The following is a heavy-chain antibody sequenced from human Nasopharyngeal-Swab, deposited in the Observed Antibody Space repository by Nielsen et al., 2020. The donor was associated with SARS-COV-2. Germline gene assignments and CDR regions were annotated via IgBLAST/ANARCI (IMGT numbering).Heavy chain of an antibody. CDR1: GFIFSSYW. CDR3: ARCITIFGTRYGMDV. V-gene: IGHV3-53*01. Sequence: GESLKISCAASGFIFSSYWMSWVRQAPGKGLEWVSVIYSGGSTYYADSVKGRFTISRDNSKNTLYLQMNSLRAEDTAVYYCARCITIFGTRYGMDVWGQGTTVTVSS. D-gene: IGHD3-3*01. J-gene: IGHJ6*02. CDR2: IYSGGST.